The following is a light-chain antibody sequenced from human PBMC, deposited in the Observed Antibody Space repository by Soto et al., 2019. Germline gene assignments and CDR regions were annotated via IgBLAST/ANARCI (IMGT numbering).Light chain of an antibody. J-gene: IGKJ1*01. CDR3: QKYDSAPT. Sequence: DIQMTQSPSSLSASVGDRVTITCRPSRGIGNALAWYQQKPGTVPKLLIHSASTLQSGAPSRFSGSGSGTDFTLTISSLQPEDVASYYRQKYDSAPTFGPGTKVDIK. V-gene: IGKV1-27*01. CDR1: RGIGNA. CDR2: SAS.